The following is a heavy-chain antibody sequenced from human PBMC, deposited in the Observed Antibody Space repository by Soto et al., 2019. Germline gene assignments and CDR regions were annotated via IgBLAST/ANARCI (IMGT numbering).Heavy chain of an antibody. Sequence: EVQLVESGGGLVQPGGSLRLSCTASGFIVSDTYVNWVRQAPGKGLEWVSVISNRGDTHYADSVRGRFSLSRDTSDNTLHLQMNNLRVEDTAGYYCAREPRYCRGGSCSITGDAYDIWGQGTMVIVSS. D-gene: IGHD2-15*01. CDR3: AREPRYCRGGSCSITGDAYDI. CDR1: GFIVSDTY. J-gene: IGHJ3*02. V-gene: IGHV3-66*01. CDR2: ISNRGDT.